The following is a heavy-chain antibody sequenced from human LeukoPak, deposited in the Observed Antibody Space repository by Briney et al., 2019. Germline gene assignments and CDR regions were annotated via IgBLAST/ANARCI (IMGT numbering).Heavy chain of an antibody. Sequence: GGSLRLSCAASGFTFDDYAMHWVRQAPGKGLEWVSGISWNSGSIGYADSVKGRFTISRDNAKNSLYLQMNSLRAEDTAVYYCAKLSGSYFLVGIDYWGQGTLVTVSS. V-gene: IGHV3-9*01. CDR3: AKLSGSYFLVGIDY. J-gene: IGHJ4*02. CDR1: GFTFDDYA. CDR2: ISWNSGSI. D-gene: IGHD1-26*01.